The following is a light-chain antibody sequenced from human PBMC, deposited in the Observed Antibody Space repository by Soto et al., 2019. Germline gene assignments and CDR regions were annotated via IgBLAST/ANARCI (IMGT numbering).Light chain of an antibody. Sequence: QSVLTQPASVSGTPGQSITISCTGSNSDVGIYDFVSWYQHHPGRAPKLIVSEVSHRPSGVSNRFSGSKSGNTASLTISGLQSEDEADYYCISYTSDDVRSVFGTGTKVTAL. CDR1: NSDVGIYDF. J-gene: IGLJ1*01. CDR3: ISYTSDDVRSV. CDR2: EVS. V-gene: IGLV2-14*01.